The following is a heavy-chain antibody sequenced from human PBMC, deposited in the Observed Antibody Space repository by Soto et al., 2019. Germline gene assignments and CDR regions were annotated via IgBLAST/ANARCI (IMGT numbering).Heavy chain of an antibody. J-gene: IGHJ4*02. CDR1: GFTFSSYG. Sequence: GGSLRLSCAASGFTFSSYGMHWVRQAPGKGLEWVAVIWYDGSNKYYADSVKGRFTISRDNSKNTLYLQMNSLRAEDTAVYYCARDLSLVGAVYYFDYWGQGTLVTVSS. CDR2: IWYDGSNK. V-gene: IGHV3-33*01. CDR3: ARDLSLVGAVYYFDY. D-gene: IGHD1-26*01.